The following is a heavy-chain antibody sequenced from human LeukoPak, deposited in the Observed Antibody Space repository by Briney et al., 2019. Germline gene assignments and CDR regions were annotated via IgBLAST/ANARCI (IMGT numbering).Heavy chain of an antibody. D-gene: IGHD2-15*01. J-gene: IGHJ6*02. CDR3: ARDEVVAAPNYFGMVV. V-gene: IGHV1-8*01. CDR2: MNPNSGNT. Sequence: ASVKVSCKAYGYTFTSYDVNWVRQATGQGLEWMGWMNPNSGNTGLAQKFQGRVTLTRDTSLSTAYMELSNLRSDDTAVYYCARDEVVAAPNYFGMVVWGQGTTVSVSS. CDR1: GYTFTSYD.